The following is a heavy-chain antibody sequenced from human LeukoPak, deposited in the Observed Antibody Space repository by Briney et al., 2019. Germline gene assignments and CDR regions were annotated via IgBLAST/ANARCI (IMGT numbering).Heavy chain of an antibody. D-gene: IGHD4-11*01. CDR2: INPNSGGT. J-gene: IGHJ6*03. CDR3: ARGRSNVYYYYYMDV. V-gene: IGHV1-2*02. Sequence: EASVTVSCKASGYTFTGYYMHWVRQAPGQGLEWMGWINPNSGGTNYAQKFQGRVTMTRDTSISTAYMELSRLRSDDTAMYYCARGRSNVYYYYYMDVWGKGTTVTVSS. CDR1: GYTFTGYY.